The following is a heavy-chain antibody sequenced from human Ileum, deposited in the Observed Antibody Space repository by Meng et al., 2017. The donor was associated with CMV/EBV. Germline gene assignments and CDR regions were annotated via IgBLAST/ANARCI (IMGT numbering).Heavy chain of an antibody. CDR3: ATDPGGY. V-gene: IGHV4-34*01. CDR1: GGSFSDYY. J-gene: IGHJ4*02. CDR2: INHSGTT. D-gene: IGHD1-14*01. Sequence: QGQLRQGGAGLLKPSETLSLPCAVYGGSFSDYYWSWIRPPPGRGLEWVGEINHSGTTNYNPSLKSRVTISVDTSKNQFSLKLTSVTAADTAVYFCATDPGGYWGQGTLVTVSS.